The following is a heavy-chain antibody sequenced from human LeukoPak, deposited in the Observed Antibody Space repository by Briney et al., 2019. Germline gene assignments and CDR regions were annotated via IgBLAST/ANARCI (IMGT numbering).Heavy chain of an antibody. CDR3: ARESSSSPNWFDP. CDR2: SNPNSGGT. V-gene: IGHV1-2*02. D-gene: IGHD6-13*01. Sequence: ASVKVSCKASGYTFTAYYMHWVRQAPGQGLEWMGWSNPNSGGTNYAQKFQGRVTMTRDTSISTAYMELRRLRSDDTAVYYCARESSSSPNWFDPWGQGTLVTVS. J-gene: IGHJ5*02. CDR1: GYTFTAYY.